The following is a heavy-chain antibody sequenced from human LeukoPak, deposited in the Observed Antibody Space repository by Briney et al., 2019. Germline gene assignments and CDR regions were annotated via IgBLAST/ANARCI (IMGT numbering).Heavy chain of an antibody. CDR2: ISWNSGSI. V-gene: IGHV3-9*01. CDR1: GFTFDDYA. Sequence: GGSLRLSCAASGFTFDDYAMHWVRQAPGKGLEWVSGISWNSGSIGYADSVKGRFTISRDNAKNSLYLQMNSLRAEDTALYYCAKDDAFDIWGQGTVVTVSS. CDR3: AKDDAFDI. J-gene: IGHJ3*02.